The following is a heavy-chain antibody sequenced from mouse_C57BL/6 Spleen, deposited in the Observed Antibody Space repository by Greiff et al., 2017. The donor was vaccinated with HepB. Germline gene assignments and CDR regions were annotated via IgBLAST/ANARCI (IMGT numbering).Heavy chain of an antibody. J-gene: IGHJ1*03. CDR3: ARFYDGYPWYFDV. Sequence: EVQLQQSGPELVKPGASVKISCKASGYTFTDYYMNWVKQSHGKSLEWIGDINPNNGGTSYNQKFKGKATLTVDKSSSTAYMELRSLTSEDSAVYYCARFYDGYPWYFDVWGTGTTVTVSS. CDR2: INPNNGGT. D-gene: IGHD2-3*01. V-gene: IGHV1-26*01. CDR1: GYTFTDYY.